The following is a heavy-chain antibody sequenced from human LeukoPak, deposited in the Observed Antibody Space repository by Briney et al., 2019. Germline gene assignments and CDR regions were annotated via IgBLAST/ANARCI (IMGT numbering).Heavy chain of an antibody. CDR3: ARIEMATIIDYWYFDL. D-gene: IGHD5-24*01. V-gene: IGHV4-39*01. J-gene: IGHJ2*01. CDR1: GGSISSSSYY. CDR2: IYYSGST. Sequence: MPSETLSPTCTVSGGSISSSSYYWGWIRQPPGKGLEWIGSIYYSGSTYYNPSLKSRVTISVDTSKNQFSLKLSSVTAADTAVYYYARIEMATIIDYWYFDLWGRGTLVTVSS.